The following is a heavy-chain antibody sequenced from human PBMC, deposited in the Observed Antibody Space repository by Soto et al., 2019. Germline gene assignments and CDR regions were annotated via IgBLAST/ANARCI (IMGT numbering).Heavy chain of an antibody. Sequence: QITLKESGPTLVKPTQTLRLTCTFSGFSLTTSGVGVSWSRQPPGKALEWLALLYWDDDKRYSPSLKSRLTITMDTSNNQVVLTMTNMDPVDTGTYFCAHSSGRSGDYWGQGTLVTVSS. V-gene: IGHV2-5*02. CDR1: GFSLTTSGVG. J-gene: IGHJ4*02. D-gene: IGHD3-10*01. CDR2: LYWDDDK. CDR3: AHSSGRSGDY.